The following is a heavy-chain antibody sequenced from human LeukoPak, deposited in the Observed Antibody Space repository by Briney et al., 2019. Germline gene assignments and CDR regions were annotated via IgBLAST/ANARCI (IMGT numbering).Heavy chain of an antibody. CDR1: GFTFSSYA. D-gene: IGHD3-22*01. CDR3: ARDLWDDSSGSTDY. Sequence: GGSLRLSCAASGFTFSSYAMSWVRQAPGKGLEWVAVISYDGSNKYYADSVKGRFTISRDNSKNTLYLQMNSLRAEDTAVYYCARDLWDDSSGSTDYWGQGTLVTISS. V-gene: IGHV3-30-3*01. J-gene: IGHJ4*02. CDR2: ISYDGSNK.